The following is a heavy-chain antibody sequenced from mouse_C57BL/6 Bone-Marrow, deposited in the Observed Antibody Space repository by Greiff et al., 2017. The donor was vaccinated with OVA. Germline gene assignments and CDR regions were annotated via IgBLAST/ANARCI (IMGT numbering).Heavy chain of an antibody. CDR2: IYPGDGDT. CDR1: GYAFSSSW. Sequence: QVQLKESGPELVKPGASVKISCKASGYAFSSSWMNWVKQRPGKGLEWIGRIYPGDGDTNYNGKFKGKATLTADKSSSTAYMQLSSLTSEDSAVYFCARNLFYDYEGYWGQGTTLTVSS. J-gene: IGHJ2*01. V-gene: IGHV1-82*01. CDR3: ARNLFYDYEGY. D-gene: IGHD2-4*01.